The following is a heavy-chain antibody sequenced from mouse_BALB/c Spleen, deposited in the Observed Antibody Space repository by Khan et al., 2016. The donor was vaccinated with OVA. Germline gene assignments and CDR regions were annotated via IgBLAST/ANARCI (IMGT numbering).Heavy chain of an antibody. Sequence: QIQLVQSGPELKKPGETVKISCKASGYTFTNYGMNWVLQSPGKALKWMGWINTYTGEPTYADDFKGRFAFSLETSASTAFLQINNLKNEDTATYFCARPPYFSYTLDYWGQRTSVTVSS. J-gene: IGHJ4*01. V-gene: IGHV9-3-1*01. CDR2: INTYTGEP. CDR3: ARPPYFSYTLDY. D-gene: IGHD2-10*01. CDR1: GYTFTNYG.